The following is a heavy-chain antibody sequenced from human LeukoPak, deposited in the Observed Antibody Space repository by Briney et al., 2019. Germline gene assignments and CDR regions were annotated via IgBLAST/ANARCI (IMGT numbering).Heavy chain of an antibody. CDR2: IYTRGST. CDR1: GGSINNYY. V-gene: IGHV4-4*07. Sequence: SETLSLTCTVSGGSINNYYWSWIRQPAGKGLEWIGRIYTRGSTNYNPSLKSRVTMSVATSKHQFCLKLSSVTAADTAVDYCARGRYCSADICSGGDAFDIWGRGTMVSVSS. CDR3: ARGRYCSADICSGGDAFDI. J-gene: IGHJ3*02. D-gene: IGHD2-15*01.